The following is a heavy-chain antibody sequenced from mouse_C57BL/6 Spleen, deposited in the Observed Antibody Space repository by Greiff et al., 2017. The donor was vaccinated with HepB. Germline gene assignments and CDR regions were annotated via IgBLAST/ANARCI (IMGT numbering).Heavy chain of an antibody. D-gene: IGHD3-2*01. Sequence: QVHVKQPGAELVRPGTSVKLSCKASGYTFTSYWMHWVKQRPGQGLEWIGVIDPSDSYTNYNQKFKGKATLTVDTSSSTAYMQLSSLTSEDSAVYYCARPTAPFAYWGQGTLVTVSA. CDR2: IDPSDSYT. CDR3: ARPTAPFAY. CDR1: GYTFTSYW. J-gene: IGHJ3*01. V-gene: IGHV1-59*01.